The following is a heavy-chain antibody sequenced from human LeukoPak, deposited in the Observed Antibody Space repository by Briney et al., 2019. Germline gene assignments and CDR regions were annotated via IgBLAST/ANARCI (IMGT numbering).Heavy chain of an antibody. Sequence: GGSLRLSCAASGFSFSIYGIHWVRQAPGKGLEWVSAISGSGGSTYYADSVKGRFTISRDNSKNTLYLQMNSLRAEDTAVYYCAKDLSWFGELLSPGAFDIWGQGTMVTVSS. CDR1: GFSFSIYG. V-gene: IGHV3-23*01. J-gene: IGHJ3*02. D-gene: IGHD3-10*01. CDR2: ISGSGGST. CDR3: AKDLSWFGELLSPGAFDI.